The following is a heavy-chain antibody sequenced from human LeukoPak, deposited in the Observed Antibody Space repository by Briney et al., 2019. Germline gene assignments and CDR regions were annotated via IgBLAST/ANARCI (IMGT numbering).Heavy chain of an antibody. CDR2: ISYDGSNK. J-gene: IGHJ4*02. Sequence: PGGSLRLSCAASGLTFSSYGMHWVRQAPGKGLEWVAVISYDGSNKYYADSVKGRFTISRDDSKNTLYLQMNSLRAEDTAVYYCAKVRLGSSCPDYWGQGTLVTVSS. CDR3: AKVRLGSSCPDY. CDR1: GLTFSSYG. D-gene: IGHD6-13*01. V-gene: IGHV3-30*18.